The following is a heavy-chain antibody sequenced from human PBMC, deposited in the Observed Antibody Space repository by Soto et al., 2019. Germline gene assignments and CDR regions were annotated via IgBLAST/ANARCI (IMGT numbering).Heavy chain of an antibody. CDR1: GDSINTFY. D-gene: IGHD3-10*01. J-gene: IGHJ4*01. CDR3: ARQRGNFFDY. CDR2: IYYTGST. V-gene: IGHV4-59*01. Sequence: ASETLSLTCTVSGDSINTFYWSWIRQPPGKGLEWIGYIYYTGSTNYNPSLKSRVTMSVDTSKKQFSLKLTSVNAADTAVYYCARQRGNFFDYWGQGSLVTVSS.